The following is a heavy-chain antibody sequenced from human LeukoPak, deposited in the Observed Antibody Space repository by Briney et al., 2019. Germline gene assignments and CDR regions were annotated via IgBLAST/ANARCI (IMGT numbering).Heavy chain of an antibody. V-gene: IGHV3-33*01. CDR3: ARESYDSSGYYYGGGFDY. Sequence: PGSSLRLSCAASGFTFSSYGMHWVRQAPGKGLEWVAVIWVDGSNKFYADSVKGRFTISRDNSKNTLYLQMNTLRAEDTAVYYCARESYDSSGYYYGGGFDYWGQGTLVTVSS. CDR1: GFTFSSYG. D-gene: IGHD3-22*01. CDR2: IWVDGSNK. J-gene: IGHJ4*02.